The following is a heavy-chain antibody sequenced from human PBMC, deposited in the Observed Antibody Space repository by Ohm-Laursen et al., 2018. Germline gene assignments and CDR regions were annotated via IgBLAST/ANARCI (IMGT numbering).Heavy chain of an antibody. CDR1: GFTFRSYS. CDR2: ISSDATGT. CDR3: VKGQQLVRNGMDV. D-gene: IGHD6-6*01. V-gene: IGHV3-23*01. J-gene: IGHJ6*02. Sequence: GSLRLSCTASGFTFRSYSMAWVRQAPGKGLEWVSSISSDATGTNYAEFAKGRFTISRDNSKSTLYLQMNNLRVEDTALYYCVKGQQLVRNGMDVWGQGTTVTVSS.